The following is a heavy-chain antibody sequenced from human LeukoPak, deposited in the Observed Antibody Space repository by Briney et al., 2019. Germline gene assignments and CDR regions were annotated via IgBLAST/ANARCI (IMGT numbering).Heavy chain of an antibody. V-gene: IGHV3-23*01. D-gene: IGHD6-19*01. Sequence: GGSLRLSCAASGFTFSTSAMSWVRQAPGKGLEWVSAISGSGGSTYYADSVKGRFTISRDNSKNTLYLQMNSLRAEDTAVYYCAKVPYSSGWYGFDYWGQGTLVTVSS. CDR2: ISGSGGST. CDR1: GFTFSTSA. CDR3: AKVPYSSGWYGFDY. J-gene: IGHJ4*02.